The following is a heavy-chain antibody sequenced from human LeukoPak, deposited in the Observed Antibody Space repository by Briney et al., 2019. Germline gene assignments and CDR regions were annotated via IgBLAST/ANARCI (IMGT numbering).Heavy chain of an antibody. V-gene: IGHV4-59*08. Sequence: SETLSLTCSVSGGSISRHFWSWIRQSPGKGLEWIGFMYYKGSAKYNPSLKSRVTISEDTSKNQFSLKLSSVTAADTAVYYCARLDYYYYGMDVWGQGTTVTVSS. CDR2: MYYKGSA. CDR3: ARLDYYYYGMDV. J-gene: IGHJ6*02. CDR1: GGSISRHF.